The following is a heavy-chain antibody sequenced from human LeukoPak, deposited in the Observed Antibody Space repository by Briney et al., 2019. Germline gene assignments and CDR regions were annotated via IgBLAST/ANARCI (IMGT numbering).Heavy chain of an antibody. CDR2: IRGNGGST. CDR1: GFTFSSYA. Sequence: GGSLRLSCAASGFTFSSYAMSWVRQAPGKGLEWVSSIRGNGGSTFYADSVQGRFTISRDNSKNTLYLQMNSLRAEDTALYYCANVAGDILTGYSYNFGFWGQGTLVTVSS. J-gene: IGHJ4*02. D-gene: IGHD3-9*01. CDR3: ANVAGDILTGYSYNFGF. V-gene: IGHV3-23*01.